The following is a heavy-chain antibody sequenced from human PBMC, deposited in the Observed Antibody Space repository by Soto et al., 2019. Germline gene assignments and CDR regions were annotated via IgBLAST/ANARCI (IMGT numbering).Heavy chain of an antibody. CDR1: GGSISSGGYY. D-gene: IGHD4-17*01. CDR2: IYYSGST. V-gene: IGHV4-31*03. CDR3: ARDKSRGDYHNGIASYYYYYYMDV. Sequence: SETLSLTCTVSGGSISSGGYYWSWIRQHPGKGLEWIGYIYYSGSTYYNPSLKSRVTISVDTSKNQFSLKLSSVTAADTAVYYCARDKSRGDYHNGIASYYYYYYMDVWGKGTTVTVPS. J-gene: IGHJ6*03.